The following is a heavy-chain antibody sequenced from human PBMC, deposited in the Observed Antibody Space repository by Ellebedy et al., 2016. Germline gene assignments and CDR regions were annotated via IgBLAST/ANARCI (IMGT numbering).Heavy chain of an antibody. Sequence: GGSLRLXXAASGFTFSSYAMHWVRQAPGKGLEWVAVISYDGSNKYYADSVKGRFTISRDNSKNTLYLQMNSLRAEDTAVYYCAKAGWLQFGYFDYWGQGTLVTVSS. D-gene: IGHD5-24*01. CDR1: GFTFSSYA. V-gene: IGHV3-30-3*01. CDR2: ISYDGSNK. J-gene: IGHJ4*02. CDR3: AKAGWLQFGYFDY.